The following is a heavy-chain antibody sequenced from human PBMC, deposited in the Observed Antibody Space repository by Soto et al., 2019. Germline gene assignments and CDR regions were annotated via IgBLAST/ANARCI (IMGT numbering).Heavy chain of an antibody. J-gene: IGHJ4*02. V-gene: IGHV3-23*01. Sequence: EVQLLESGGGLAQPGGSLRLSCAASGFAFSSYAMTWVRQGPGKGLEWVSAIGDRGSSTKYADSVKGRFTISRDNSKYTLYLQMNSLRAGDTAVYYCARDWSCDYWGQGTLVTVSS. CDR3: ARDWSCDY. CDR1: GFAFSSYA. CDR2: IGDRGSST.